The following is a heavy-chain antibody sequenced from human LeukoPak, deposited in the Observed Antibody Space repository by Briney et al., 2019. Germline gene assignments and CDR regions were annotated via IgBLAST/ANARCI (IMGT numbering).Heavy chain of an antibody. CDR3: ARDAGHQLSRRNYYAMDV. CDR2: IYSGGSS. V-gene: IGHV4-39*07. CDR1: GGSISSSSYY. J-gene: IGHJ6*02. D-gene: IGHD2-2*01. Sequence: SETLSLTCTVSGGSISSSSYYWGWIRQPPGKGLEWIGSIYSGGSSYYNPSLKSRVTISVDTSNNQFSLKVNSVTAADTAVYYCARDAGHQLSRRNYYAMDVWGQGTRSPSP.